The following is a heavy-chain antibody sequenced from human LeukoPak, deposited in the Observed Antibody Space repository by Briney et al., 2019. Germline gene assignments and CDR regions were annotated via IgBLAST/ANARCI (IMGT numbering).Heavy chain of an antibody. J-gene: IGHJ6*02. V-gene: IGHV3-48*04. CDR3: ATGTSSSWYPQIYYYGMDV. D-gene: IGHD6-13*01. CDR2: ISSSSSTI. CDR1: GFTFSSYS. Sequence: GGSLRLSCAASGFTFSSYSMNWVRQVPGKGLEWVSYISSSSSTIYYADSVKGRFTISRDNAKNSLYLQMNSLRAEDTAVYYCATGTSSSWYPQIYYYGMDVWGQGTTVTVSS.